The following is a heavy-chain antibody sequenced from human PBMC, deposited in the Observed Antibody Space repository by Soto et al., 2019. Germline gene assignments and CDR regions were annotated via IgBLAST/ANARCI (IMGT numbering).Heavy chain of an antibody. CDR1: GGCISSYY. Sequence: SETLSLTCTVSGGCISSYYWSWIRQPPGKGLEWIGYIYYSGSTNYNPSLKSRVTISVDTSKNQFSLKLSSVTAADTAVYYCARSITMVRGVIGYWGQGTLVTVSS. CDR2: IYYSGST. V-gene: IGHV4-59*01. J-gene: IGHJ4*02. D-gene: IGHD3-10*01. CDR3: ARSITMVRGVIGY.